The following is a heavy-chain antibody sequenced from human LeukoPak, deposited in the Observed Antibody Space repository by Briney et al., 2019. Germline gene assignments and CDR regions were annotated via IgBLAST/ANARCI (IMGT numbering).Heavy chain of an antibody. V-gene: IGHV4-34*01. CDR1: GGSFSGYY. CDR3: ARRGYCSGTSCWKLRSKRRGVGDLEWFDP. J-gene: IGHJ5*02. D-gene: IGHD2-2*01. CDR2: INHSGST. Sequence: PSETLSLTCAVYGGSFSGYYWSWIRQPPGKGLEWIGEINHSGSTNYNPSLKSRVTISVDTSKNQFSLKLSSVTAADTAVYYCARRGYCSGTSCWKLRSKRRGVGDLEWFDPWGQGTLVTVSS.